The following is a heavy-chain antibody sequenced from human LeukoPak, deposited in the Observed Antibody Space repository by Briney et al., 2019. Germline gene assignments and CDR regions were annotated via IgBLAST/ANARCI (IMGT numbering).Heavy chain of an antibody. CDR3: ATSPQLGSYNWFDH. J-gene: IGHJ5*02. D-gene: IGHD6-6*01. CDR1: GASFSDYY. Sequence: PSETLSLTCAVYGASFSDYYWSWLRQPPGKGLEWIGEIDHSGSTKCNPSLKSRVTISVDRSKNQFSLDLTSVTAADTAVYYCATSPQLGSYNWFDHWGQGTLVTVSS. V-gene: IGHV4-34*01. CDR2: IDHSGST.